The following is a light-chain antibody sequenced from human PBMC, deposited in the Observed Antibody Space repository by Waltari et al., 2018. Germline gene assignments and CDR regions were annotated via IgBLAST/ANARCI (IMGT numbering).Light chain of an antibody. Sequence: QSVLTQPPSVSGAPGQRVTISCSGTKSNIGADFDVHWYQQVPGTAPKLPLHSFSTRPSGGSDGFAGFKSGASASLVITGLQAEDEAMYYCQSYDTTLSAVVVGGGTRLTV. CDR2: SFS. CDR1: KSNIGADFD. CDR3: QSYDTTLSAVV. V-gene: IGLV1-40*01. J-gene: IGLJ2*01.